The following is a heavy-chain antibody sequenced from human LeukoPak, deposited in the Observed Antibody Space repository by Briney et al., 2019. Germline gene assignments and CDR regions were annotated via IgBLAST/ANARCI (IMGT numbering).Heavy chain of an antibody. CDR1: GGTFSSYA. CDR2: IIPIFGTA. CDR3: ADHYGSGSPITY. V-gene: IGHV1-69*05. J-gene: IGHJ4*02. D-gene: IGHD3-10*01. Sequence: SVKVSCKASGGTFSSYAISWVRQAPGQGLEWMGGIIPIFGTANYAQKFQGRVTITTDESTSTAYMELSSLRSEDTAVYYCADHYGSGSPITYWGQGTLVTVSS.